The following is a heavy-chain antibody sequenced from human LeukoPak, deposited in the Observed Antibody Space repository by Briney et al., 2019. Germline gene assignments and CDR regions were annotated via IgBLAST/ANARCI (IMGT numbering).Heavy chain of an antibody. J-gene: IGHJ4*02. Sequence: PGGSLRLSCAASGFTFSSYAMSWVRQAPGKGLEWVSAISGSGGSTYYADSVKGRFTISTDNSKNTLYLQMNSLRAEDTAVYYCAKFSTQISRFDYWGQGTLVTVSS. D-gene: IGHD2-2*01. CDR3: AKFSTQISRFDY. CDR1: GFTFSSYA. CDR2: ISGSGGST. V-gene: IGHV3-23*01.